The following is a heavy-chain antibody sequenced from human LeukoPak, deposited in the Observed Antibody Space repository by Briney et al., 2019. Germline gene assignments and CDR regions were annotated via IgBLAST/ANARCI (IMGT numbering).Heavy chain of an antibody. CDR1: GGSVSGHH. D-gene: IGHD3-10*01. CDR2: IHHSGST. CDR3: ARTITMVRGLHYDSFDV. Sequence: PSETLSLTCFVSGGSVSGHHWSWIRQSPGKGLEWIGYIHHSGSTNYNPSLKSRVTISLDTSKNQFSLKLTSVTATDTAVYYCARTITMVRGLHYDSFDVWGQGTMVTVSS. J-gene: IGHJ3*01. V-gene: IGHV4-59*02.